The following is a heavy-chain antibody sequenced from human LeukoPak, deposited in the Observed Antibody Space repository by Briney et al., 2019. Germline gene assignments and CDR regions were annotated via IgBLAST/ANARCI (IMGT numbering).Heavy chain of an antibody. CDR1: GFTFSSYS. CDR2: ISSSSSTI. V-gene: IGHV3-48*01. Sequence: GGSLRLSCAASGFTFSSYSMNWVRQAPGKGLEWVSYISSSSSTIYYADSVKGRFTISRDNSKNTLYLQMNSLRAEDTAVYYCAKSPNTIFGVVSPAPDYWGQGILVTVSS. CDR3: AKSPNTIFGVVSPAPDY. J-gene: IGHJ4*02. D-gene: IGHD3-3*01.